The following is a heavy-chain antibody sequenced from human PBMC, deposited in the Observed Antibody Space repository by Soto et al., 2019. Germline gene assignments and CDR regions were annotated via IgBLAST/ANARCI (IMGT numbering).Heavy chain of an antibody. CDR1: GYTFTSYA. J-gene: IGHJ5*02. CDR3: ARGPVPTGYTWFDT. CDR2: IHTGSGNT. V-gene: IGHV1-3*04. Sequence: ASVKVSCKASGYTFTSYAMHWVRQAPGQRLEWMGWIHTGSGNTKYSQNFQGRVTITRDTSATTAYMELSRLRSEDTAVYYCARGPVPTGYTWFDTWGQGTQVTVSS. D-gene: IGHD1-1*01.